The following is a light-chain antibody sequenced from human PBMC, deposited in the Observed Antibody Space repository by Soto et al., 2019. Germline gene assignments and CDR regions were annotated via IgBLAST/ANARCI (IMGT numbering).Light chain of an antibody. J-gene: IGKJ4*01. CDR1: QSVRSSY. Sequence: EIVLTQSPGTLSLSPGERATLSCRASQSVRSSYLAWYQQKPGQAPRLLIYGASSRATGIPDRFSGSGSGTDFTLTISRLETEDLAVYYCQRYGTSPTFGGGTKVEIK. CDR3: QRYGTSPT. V-gene: IGKV3-20*01. CDR2: GAS.